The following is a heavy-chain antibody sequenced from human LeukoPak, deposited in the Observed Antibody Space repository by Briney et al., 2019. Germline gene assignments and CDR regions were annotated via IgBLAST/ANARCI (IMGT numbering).Heavy chain of an antibody. CDR1: GFTFSSHG. CDR3: AKDLSYGSNWFDP. CDR2: IWYDGSKK. Sequence: PGGSLRLSCAASGFTFSSHGMHWVRQAPGKGVEWGALIWYDGSKKNYADSVKGRFTISRDDSKSTLYLQINSLRAEDTAVYYCAKDLSYGSNWFDPWGQGTLVTVSS. D-gene: IGHD5-18*01. V-gene: IGHV3-33*06. J-gene: IGHJ5*02.